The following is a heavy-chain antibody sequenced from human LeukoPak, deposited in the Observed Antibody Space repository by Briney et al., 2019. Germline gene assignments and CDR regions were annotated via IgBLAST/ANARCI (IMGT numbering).Heavy chain of an antibody. J-gene: IGHJ4*02. CDR1: GFTFSSYA. Sequence: GGSLRLSCAASGFTFSSYAMSWVRQAPGKGLEWVSAISGSGGSTYYADSVQGRFTISRDNSKNTLYLQMNSLRAEDTAVYYCAREGYSSGWFRNWGQGTLVTVSS. V-gene: IGHV3-23*01. CDR3: AREGYSSGWFRN. CDR2: ISGSGGST. D-gene: IGHD6-19*01.